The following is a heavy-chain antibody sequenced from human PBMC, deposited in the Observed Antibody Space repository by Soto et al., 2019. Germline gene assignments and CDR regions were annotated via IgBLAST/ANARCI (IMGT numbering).Heavy chain of an antibody. CDR3: ARDSQLGWSGMVVTAAYYFDY. V-gene: IGHV3-33*01. J-gene: IGHJ4*02. D-gene: IGHD2-21*02. CDR2: IWYDGSNK. CDR1: GFTFSSYG. Sequence: GGSLRLSCAASGFTFSSYGMHWVRQAPGKGLEWVAVIWYDGSNKYYADSVKGRFTISRDNSKNTLYLQMNSLRAEDTAVYYCARDSQLGWSGMVVTAAYYFDYWGQGTLVTVSS.